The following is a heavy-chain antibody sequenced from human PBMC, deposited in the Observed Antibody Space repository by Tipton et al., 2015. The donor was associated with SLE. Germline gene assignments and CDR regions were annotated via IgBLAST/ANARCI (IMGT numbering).Heavy chain of an antibody. CDR3: ARGGDSNSPFDY. V-gene: IGHV4-31*01. D-gene: IGHD6-6*01. CDR1: GGSISSGAYY. J-gene: IGHJ4*02. Sequence: TLSLTCTVSGGSISSGAYYWSWIRQLPGKGLERIGYIYYSGSTHYNPSLKSPFTISIDTSKNQFSLMLSSVTAADTAVYYCARGGDSNSPFDYWGQGTLVTVSS. CDR2: IYYSGST.